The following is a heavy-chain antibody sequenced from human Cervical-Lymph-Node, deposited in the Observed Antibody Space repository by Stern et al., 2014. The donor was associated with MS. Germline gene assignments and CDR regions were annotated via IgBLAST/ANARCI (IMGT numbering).Heavy chain of an antibody. Sequence: VQLVESGAEVKKPGASVKVSCKASGYTFTDYYVHWVRQAPGQGLEWMGRIHPNSGGTYYAQKFQGRVTMTRDTSISTAYMELSRLRSDDTAVYYCARGKGALDIVLMVYAPPYFDYWGQGTLVTVSS. CDR2: IHPNSGGT. CDR3: ARGKGALDIVLMVYAPPYFDY. V-gene: IGHV1-2*06. J-gene: IGHJ4*02. CDR1: GYTFTDYY. D-gene: IGHD2-8*01.